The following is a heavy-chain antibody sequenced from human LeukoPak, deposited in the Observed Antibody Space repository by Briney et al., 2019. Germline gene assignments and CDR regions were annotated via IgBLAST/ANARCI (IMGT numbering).Heavy chain of an antibody. CDR1: GGSISSSSYY. V-gene: IGHV4-39*01. CDR3: ARSYYYGSGSHP. CDR2: IYYSGST. D-gene: IGHD3-10*01. J-gene: IGHJ5*02. Sequence: SETLSLTCTVSGGSISSSSYYWGWIRQPPGKGLEWIGSIYYSGSTYYNPSLKSRVTISVDTSKNQFSLKLSSVTAADTAVYYCARSYYYGSGSHPWGQGTLVTVSS.